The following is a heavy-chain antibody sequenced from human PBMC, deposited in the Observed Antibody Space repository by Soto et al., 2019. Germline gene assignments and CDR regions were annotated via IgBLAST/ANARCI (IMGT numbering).Heavy chain of an antibody. Sequence: ASVKVSCKASGYTFTSYYMHWVRQAPGQGLEWMGIINPSGGSTSYAQKFQGRVTMTRDTSTSTVYMELSSLRSEDTAIYYCAKDSDLIPWGSNHWGQGTLVTVSS. V-gene: IGHV1-46*01. CDR3: AKDSDLIPWGSNH. D-gene: IGHD3-10*01. CDR1: GYTFTSYY. CDR2: INPSGGST. J-gene: IGHJ5*02.